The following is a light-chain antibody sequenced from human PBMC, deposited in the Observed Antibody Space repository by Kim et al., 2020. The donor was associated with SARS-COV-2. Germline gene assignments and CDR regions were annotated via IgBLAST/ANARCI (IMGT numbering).Light chain of an antibody. CDR2: DAS. CDR3: QQYARSPKT. Sequence: EIVMMMSQATLSVSPGETATLSCRASQSVASNLAWYQQKPGQAPRLLIDDASRSATGIPDRCSGSGSGTDFTLTISRLEPEDFAVYFCQQYARSPKTFGQGTKVDIK. V-gene: IGKV3-20*01. J-gene: IGKJ1*01. CDR1: QSVASN.